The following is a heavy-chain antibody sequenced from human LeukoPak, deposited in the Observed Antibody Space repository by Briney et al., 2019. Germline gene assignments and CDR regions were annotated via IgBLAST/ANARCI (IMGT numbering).Heavy chain of an antibody. Sequence: GSSVKVSCKASGGTFSSYAISWVRQAPGQGLEWMGGIIPIFGTANYAQKFQGRVTITADKSTSTAYMELSSLRSEDTAVYYCARGRPHNYYGSGSYQGFDYWGQGTLVAVSS. CDR2: IIPIFGTA. J-gene: IGHJ4*02. V-gene: IGHV1-69*06. D-gene: IGHD3-10*01. CDR1: GGTFSSYA. CDR3: ARGRPHNYYGSGSYQGFDY.